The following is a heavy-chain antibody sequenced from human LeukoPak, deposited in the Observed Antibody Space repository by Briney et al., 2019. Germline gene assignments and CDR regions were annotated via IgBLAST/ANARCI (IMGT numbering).Heavy chain of an antibody. CDR2: IIPIFGTA. V-gene: IGHV1-69*01. CDR3: ARRYSSSSPYYFDY. D-gene: IGHD6-6*01. CDR1: GGTFSSYA. J-gene: IGHJ4*02. Sequence: ASVKVSCEASGGTFSSYAISWVRQAPGQGLEWMGGIIPIFGTANYAQKFQGRVTITVDESTSTAYMELSSLGSEDTAVYYCARRYSSSSPYYFDYWGQGTLVTVSS.